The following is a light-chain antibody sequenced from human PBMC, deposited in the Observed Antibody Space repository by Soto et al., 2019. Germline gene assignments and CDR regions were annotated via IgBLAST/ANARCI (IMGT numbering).Light chain of an antibody. J-gene: IGKJ1*01. V-gene: IGKV3-20*01. CDR2: GAS. Sequence: ESVLSLSPGTLSLSTGERATLSCSASQSVSSSYLAWYQQKPGQAPRLLIYGASSRATGIPDRFSGSGSGTDFTLTISRLEPEDFAVYYCQQYGSLPRTFGQGTKVDI. CDR3: QQYGSLPRT. CDR1: QSVSSSY.